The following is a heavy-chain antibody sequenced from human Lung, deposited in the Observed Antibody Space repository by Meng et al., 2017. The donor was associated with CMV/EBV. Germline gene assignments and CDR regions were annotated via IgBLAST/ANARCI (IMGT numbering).Heavy chain of an antibody. D-gene: IGHD3-10*01. CDR1: TDSFNDINFY. Sequence: SXTLSLXCTVSTDSFNDINFYWGWIRQPPGKGLEWIGNIYFTGNTYYNPSLKSRVTLTVDTSKQQFSLKLKSVTAAGTAVYYCAIEVVGSGSALDSWSQGXLVTVSS. J-gene: IGHJ4*02. CDR2: IYFTGNT. CDR3: AIEVVGSGSALDS. V-gene: IGHV4-39*07.